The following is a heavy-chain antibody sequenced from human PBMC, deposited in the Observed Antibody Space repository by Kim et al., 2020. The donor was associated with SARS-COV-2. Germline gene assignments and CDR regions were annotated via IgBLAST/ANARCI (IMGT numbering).Heavy chain of an antibody. V-gene: IGHV4-4*02. D-gene: IGHD4-17*01. Sequence: SETLSLTCAVSGGSISSSNWWSWVRQPPGKGLAWIGEIYHRGSTNYNPSLKSRVTISVDKSKNQFSLKLSAVTAADTAVYYCARHPDYGGRGWFDPWVQGALVTVSS. CDR3: ARHPDYGGRGWFDP. CDR2: IYHRGST. CDR1: GGSISSSNW. J-gene: IGHJ5*02.